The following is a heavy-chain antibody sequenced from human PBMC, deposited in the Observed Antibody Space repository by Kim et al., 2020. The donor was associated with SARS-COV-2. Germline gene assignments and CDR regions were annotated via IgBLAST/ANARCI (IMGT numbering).Heavy chain of an antibody. CDR2: IRSTANSYAT. V-gene: IGHV3-73*01. CDR1: GFTFSGSA. J-gene: IGHJ3*02. Sequence: LSLTCAASGFTFSGSAMHWVRQASGKGLEWVGRIRSTANSYATAYAASVKGRFTIPRDDSKNTAYLQMNSLKTEDTAVYYCTRLGKEASDIWGQGTMVTVSS. CDR3: TRLGKEASDI.